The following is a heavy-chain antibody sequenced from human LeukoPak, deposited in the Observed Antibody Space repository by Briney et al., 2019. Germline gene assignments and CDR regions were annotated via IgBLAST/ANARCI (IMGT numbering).Heavy chain of an antibody. CDR1: GYTITTYG. CDR3: AKENVGGSYLFVDV. J-gene: IGHJ6*04. CDR2: ISGSGGST. Sequence: GASVKVSCKASGYTITTYGISWVRQAPGKGLEWVSAISGSGGSTYYADSVKGRFTISRDSSKNTLYLQMNSLRAEDTAVYYCAKENVGGSYLFVDVWGKGPTVTVSS. V-gene: IGHV3-23*01. D-gene: IGHD1-26*01.